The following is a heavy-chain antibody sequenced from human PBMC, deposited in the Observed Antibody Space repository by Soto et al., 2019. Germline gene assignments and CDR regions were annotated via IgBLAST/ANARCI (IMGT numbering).Heavy chain of an antibody. CDR1: GCTLIDFG. CDR3: ARSVNGYSYVQGYYYVMDV. D-gene: IGHD5-18*01. V-gene: IGHV3-33*01. J-gene: IGHJ6*02. Sequence: VGSLSAPSAASGCTLIDFGIRWLRQTTSKGLEWVAVIWYDGSNKYYADSVKGRFTISRDNSKNTLYLQMNSLRAEDTAVYYCARSVNGYSYVQGYYYVMDVWGQGTTVTGSS. CDR2: IWYDGSNK.